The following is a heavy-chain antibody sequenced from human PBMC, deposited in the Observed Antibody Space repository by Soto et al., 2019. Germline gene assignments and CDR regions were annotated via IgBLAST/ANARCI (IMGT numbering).Heavy chain of an antibody. CDR2: IDTDGRGT. CDR1: GLTFSGYW. Sequence: EVQLVESGGGLVQPGGSLRLSCAASGLTFSGYWMHWVRQAPGKGLVWVSRIDTDGRGTYYADSVEGRFTISRDDAKNTLYLQMNSLRAEDTAVYYCARDNTHNWFDPWGQGILVTVSS. V-gene: IGHV3-74*01. J-gene: IGHJ5*02. CDR3: ARDNTHNWFDP.